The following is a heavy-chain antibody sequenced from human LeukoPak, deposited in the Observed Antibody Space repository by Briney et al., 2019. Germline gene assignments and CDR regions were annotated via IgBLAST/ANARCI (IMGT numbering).Heavy chain of an antibody. CDR2: ILNDGSQE. Sequence: GGSLRLSCAASGFTFSSYGMHWVRQAPGKGLEWVAVILNDGSQEKYADSVKGRFTISRDNSKNTLFLQMNSLRAEDAAVYYCARDDALGDNALDIWGQGTMVTVSS. CDR1: GFTFSSYG. V-gene: IGHV3-33*01. CDR3: ARDDALGDNALDI. J-gene: IGHJ3*02. D-gene: IGHD3-16*01.